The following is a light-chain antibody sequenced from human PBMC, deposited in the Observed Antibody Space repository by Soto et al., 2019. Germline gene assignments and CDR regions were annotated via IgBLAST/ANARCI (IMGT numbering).Light chain of an antibody. V-gene: IGKV3-15*01. J-gene: IGKJ1*01. CDR3: QQYDNWPPWT. Sequence: EIVMTQSPATLSVSPGERATLSCRASQSINNNLAWYQQKPGQAPRLLIYRASTRATGIPARFSGSGSGTEFTLTISGLQSEDFALYYCQQYDNWPPWTFGQGTKVEIK. CDR2: RAS. CDR1: QSINNN.